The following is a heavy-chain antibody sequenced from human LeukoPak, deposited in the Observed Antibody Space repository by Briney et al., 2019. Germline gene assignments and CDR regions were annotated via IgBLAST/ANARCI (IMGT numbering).Heavy chain of an antibody. CDR2: ISSTGTYI. Sequence: GGSLRLSCATSGFTFSSSTFGSYTMNWVRQAPGKGLEWVSSISSTGTYIYYTDSVRGRFTISRDNSKNTLYLQMNSLRAEDTAVYYCARDRAAADLDYWGQGTLVTVSS. CDR1: GFTFSSSTFGSYT. D-gene: IGHD6-13*01. CDR3: ARDRAAADLDY. V-gene: IGHV3-21*01. J-gene: IGHJ4*02.